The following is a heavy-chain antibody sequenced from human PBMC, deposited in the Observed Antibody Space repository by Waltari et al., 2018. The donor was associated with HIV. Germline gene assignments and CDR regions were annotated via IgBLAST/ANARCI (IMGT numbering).Heavy chain of an antibody. Sequence: QVQLQQWGAGLLKPSETLSLTCAVYGGSFSGYYWSWIRQPPGKGLEWIGEINHSGSTNYNPSLKSRVTISVDTSKNQFSLKLSSVTAADTAVYYCARGFVTMVQGVIPPYFDYWGQGTLVTVSS. D-gene: IGHD3-10*01. CDR1: GGSFSGYY. V-gene: IGHV4-34*01. CDR3: ARGFVTMVQGVIPPYFDY. J-gene: IGHJ4*02. CDR2: INHSGST.